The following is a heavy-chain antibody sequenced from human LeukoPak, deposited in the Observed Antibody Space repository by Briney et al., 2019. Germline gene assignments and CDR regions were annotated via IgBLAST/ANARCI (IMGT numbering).Heavy chain of an antibody. CDR3: VRAPNNGNLEWVPFDF. V-gene: IGHV4-39*07. CDR2: IYYTGIT. D-gene: IGHD3-3*01. Sequence: PSETLSLTCTVSGFSISSSSYSWGLIRQPPRKGLEWIGLIYYTGITYYSPSLKNRVTISIDTSKSQFSLILSSVTAADTATYYCVRAPNNGNLEWVPFDFWGHGTMVTVSS. CDR1: GFSISSSSYS. J-gene: IGHJ3*01.